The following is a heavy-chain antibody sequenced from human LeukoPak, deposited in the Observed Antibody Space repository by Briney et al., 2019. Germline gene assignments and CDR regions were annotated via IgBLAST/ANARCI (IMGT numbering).Heavy chain of an antibody. D-gene: IGHD6-19*01. J-gene: IGHJ6*02. V-gene: IGHV4-4*09. Sequence: PSETLSLTCTVSGGAITSYYWSWIRQTPGKGLEWIGYIYTSGNTNYNPSLKSRVTLSVDTSRNQFSLRLSSVTAADTAVYYCARGRREQWLVGNPQDYYYYGMDVWGQGTTVTVSS. CDR2: IYTSGNT. CDR1: GGAITSYY. CDR3: ARGRREQWLVGNPQDYYYYGMDV.